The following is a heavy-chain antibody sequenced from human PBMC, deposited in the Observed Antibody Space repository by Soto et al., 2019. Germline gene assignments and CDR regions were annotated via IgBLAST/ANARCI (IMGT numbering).Heavy chain of an antibody. Sequence: ASVKVSCKASGYTFTGYYMNWVRQAPGQGLEWMGWINPNSGGTNYAQKFQGWVTMTRDTSISTAYMELSMLRSDDTAVYYCARWGANTAMENYYYYYGMDVWGQGTTVTVSS. CDR1: GYTFTGYY. V-gene: IGHV1-2*04. CDR3: ARWGANTAMENYYYYYGMDV. J-gene: IGHJ6*02. D-gene: IGHD5-18*01. CDR2: INPNSGGT.